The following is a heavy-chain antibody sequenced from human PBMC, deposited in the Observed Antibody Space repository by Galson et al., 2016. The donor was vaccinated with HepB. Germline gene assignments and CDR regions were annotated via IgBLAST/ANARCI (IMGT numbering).Heavy chain of an antibody. CDR2: INHTGNT. CDR3: ARFPTTFFDY. D-gene: IGHD4-11*01. J-gene: IGHJ4*02. V-gene: IGHV4-34*01. CDR1: GGLFTGHY. Sequence: LSLTCAVSGGLFTGHYWSWIRQPPGKALEWIGEINHTGNTNYNPSLKSRVSISIDTSKNQFSLRLTSVTAADTALYFCARFPTTFFDYWGQGTLVIVSS.